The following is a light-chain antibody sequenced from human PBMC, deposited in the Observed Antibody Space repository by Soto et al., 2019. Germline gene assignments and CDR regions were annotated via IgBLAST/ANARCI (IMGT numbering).Light chain of an antibody. J-gene: IGLJ1*01. CDR1: SSDVGTYNY. Sequence: QSALTQPASVSGSPGQSITISCTGTSSDVGTYNYVSWYQLHPGKAPKLMVYEVSNRPSGVSNRFSGSKSDNTASLTISGLQAEDEADYHCSSYTSSSTYVFGTGTKLTVL. CDR3: SSYTSSSTYV. V-gene: IGLV2-14*01. CDR2: EVS.